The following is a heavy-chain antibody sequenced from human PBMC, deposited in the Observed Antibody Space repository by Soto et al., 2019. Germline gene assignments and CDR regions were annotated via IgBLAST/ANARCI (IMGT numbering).Heavy chain of an antibody. CDR1: GGTFSSYT. J-gene: IGHJ4*02. V-gene: IGHV1-69*02. Sequence: QVQLVQSGAEVRKPGSSVKVSCKASGGTFSSYTISWVRQAPGQGLEWMGRIIPILGIANYAQKFQGRVTITADKSTSTAYMELSSLRSADTAVYYCAISYGYCSSTSCYDFDYWGQGTLVTVSS. D-gene: IGHD2-2*03. CDR3: AISYGYCSSTSCYDFDY. CDR2: IIPILGIA.